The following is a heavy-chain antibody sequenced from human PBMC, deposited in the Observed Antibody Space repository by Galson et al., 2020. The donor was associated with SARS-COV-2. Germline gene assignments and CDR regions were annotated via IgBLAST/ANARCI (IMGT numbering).Heavy chain of an antibody. CDR3: AKVSSGGAGNQLGLDY. V-gene: IGHV3-23*01. CDR1: GFTFSSYA. CDR2: ISGSGGST. D-gene: IGHD6-13*01. Sequence: GGSLRLSCAASGFTFSSYAMSWVRQAPGKGLEWVSAISGSGGSTYYADSVKGRFTISRDNSKNTLYLQMNSLRAEDTAVYYCAKVSSGGAGNQLGLDYWGQGTLVTVSS. J-gene: IGHJ4*02.